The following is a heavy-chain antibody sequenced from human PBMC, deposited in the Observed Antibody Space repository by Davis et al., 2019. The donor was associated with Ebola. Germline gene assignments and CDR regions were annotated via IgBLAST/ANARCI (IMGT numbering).Heavy chain of an antibody. V-gene: IGHV3-48*02. D-gene: IGHD1-1*01. Sequence: GGSLRLSCAASGFTFTSYAMDWVRQAPGKGLEWVSYISSRGTNIYYADSVKGRFTISRDIAKNSLYLQMNSLRDEDMAVYYCARGSENWNYVDYWGQGTLVTVSS. CDR2: ISSRGTNI. J-gene: IGHJ4*02. CDR3: ARGSENWNYVDY. CDR1: GFTFTSYA.